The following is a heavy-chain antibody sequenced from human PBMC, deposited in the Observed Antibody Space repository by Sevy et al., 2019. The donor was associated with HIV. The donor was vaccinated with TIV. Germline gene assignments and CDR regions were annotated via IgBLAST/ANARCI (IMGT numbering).Heavy chain of an antibody. Sequence: ASVKVSCKASGGIFKTYGFSWVRQAPGQGPEWVGGIIPILGTTNYAQMFQDRVTISADEYTKTVHMELRNLRSEDTGVYYCARGGGNGWYYFDYWGQETLVTVSS. CDR3: ARGGGNGWYYFDY. V-gene: IGHV1-69*13. CDR2: IIPILGTT. J-gene: IGHJ4*02. D-gene: IGHD6-19*01. CDR1: GGIFKTYG.